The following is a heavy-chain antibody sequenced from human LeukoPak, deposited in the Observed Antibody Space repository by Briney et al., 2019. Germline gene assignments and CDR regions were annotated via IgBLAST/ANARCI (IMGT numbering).Heavy chain of an antibody. Sequence: SETLSLTCTVSGGFISSYYWSWIRQPPGKGLEWIGYIYYSGSTNYNPSLKSRVTISVDTSKNQFSLKLSSVTAADTAVYYCAREGATFDPWGQGTLVTVSS. J-gene: IGHJ5*02. CDR2: IYYSGST. CDR1: GGFISSYY. V-gene: IGHV4-59*01. CDR3: AREGATFDP. D-gene: IGHD1-26*01.